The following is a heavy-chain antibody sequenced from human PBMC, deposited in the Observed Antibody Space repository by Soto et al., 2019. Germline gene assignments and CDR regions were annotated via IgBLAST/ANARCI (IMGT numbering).Heavy chain of an antibody. J-gene: IGHJ4*02. D-gene: IGHD3-22*01. V-gene: IGHV3-11*01. CDR1: GFTFSDYY. Sequence: GVSLRLSCAASGFTFSDYYMSWIRQAPGKGLEWVAYISSSDNIIYYADSVKGRFTISGDNAKNSLYLQMNSLRAEDTAVYYCARDLGYYDSSGYFDYWGQGTLVTVSS. CDR3: ARDLGYYDSSGYFDY. CDR2: ISSSDNII.